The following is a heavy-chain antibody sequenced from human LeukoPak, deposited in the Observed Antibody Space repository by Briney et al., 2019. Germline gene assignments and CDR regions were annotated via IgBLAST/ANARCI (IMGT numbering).Heavy chain of an antibody. J-gene: IGHJ4*02. D-gene: IGHD3-10*01. V-gene: IGHV3-74*01. CDR3: ARYYGSGSYAVDY. CDR1: GFTFRSYW. Sequence: VGSLRLSCAASGFTFRSYWMHWVRQAPGKGLVWVSRINSDGSSTSYADSVKGRFTISRDDAKNTLYLQMNSLRAEDTAVYYCARYYGSGSYAVDYWGQGTLVTVSS. CDR2: INSDGSST.